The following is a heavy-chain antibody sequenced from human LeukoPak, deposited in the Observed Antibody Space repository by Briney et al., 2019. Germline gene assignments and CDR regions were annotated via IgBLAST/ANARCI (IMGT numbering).Heavy chain of an antibody. CDR1: GFTFSSYG. Sequence: PGGSLRLSCAASGFTFSSYGMHWVRQAPGKGLEWVAFIRYDGSNKYYADSVKGRFTISRDNSKNTLYLQMNSLRAEDTAVYYCAKEYGSGSYYRDFDYWGQGTLVTVSS. V-gene: IGHV3-30*02. J-gene: IGHJ4*02. D-gene: IGHD3-10*01. CDR2: IRYDGSNK. CDR3: AKEYGSGSYYRDFDY.